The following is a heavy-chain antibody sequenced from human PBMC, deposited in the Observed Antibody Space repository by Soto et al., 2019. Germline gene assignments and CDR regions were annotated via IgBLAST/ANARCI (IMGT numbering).Heavy chain of an antibody. CDR1: AGTFSSYS. V-gene: IGHV1-69*13. D-gene: IGHD6-19*01. CDR3: ASPVSLSEGIAVARGMDV. Sequence: GAAVKVCYKATAGTFSSYSISWVRQAPGQGLEWMGGIIPIFGTANYAQKFQGRVTITADESTSTAYMELSSLRSEDTAVYYCASPVSLSEGIAVARGMDVCGQGTTVTVS. CDR2: IIPIFGTA. J-gene: IGHJ6*02.